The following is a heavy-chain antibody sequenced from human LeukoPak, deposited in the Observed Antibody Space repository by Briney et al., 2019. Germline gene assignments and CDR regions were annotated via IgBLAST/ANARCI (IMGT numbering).Heavy chain of an antibody. J-gene: IGHJ6*03. CDR2: IYYSGST. Sequence: SETLSLTCTVSGGSISSYYWSWIRQPPGKGLEWIGYIYYSGSTNYNPSLKSRVTISVDTSKNQFSLKLRSVTAADTAVYYCARVGITMVRGVVISYYYYYMDVWGKGTTVTVSS. CDR1: GGSISSYY. CDR3: ARVGITMVRGVVISYYYYYMDV. V-gene: IGHV4-59*12. D-gene: IGHD3-10*01.